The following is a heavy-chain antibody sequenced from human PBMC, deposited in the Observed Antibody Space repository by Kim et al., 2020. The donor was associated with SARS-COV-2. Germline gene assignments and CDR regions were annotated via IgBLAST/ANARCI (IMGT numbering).Heavy chain of an antibody. CDR2: ISYDGSNK. J-gene: IGHJ6*02. CDR1: GFIFSSCA. V-gene: IGHV3-30-3*01. D-gene: IGHD3-10*01. CDR3: ARAPWSRLRGLTYSYYGMDV. Sequence: GGSLRLSCAVSGFIFSSCAIHWVRQAPGKGLEWVAVISYDGSNKNYADSVKGRFTISRDNSKNTLYMQMNSLRAEDTALYYCARAPWSRLRGLTYSYYGMDVWGQGTTVTVSS.